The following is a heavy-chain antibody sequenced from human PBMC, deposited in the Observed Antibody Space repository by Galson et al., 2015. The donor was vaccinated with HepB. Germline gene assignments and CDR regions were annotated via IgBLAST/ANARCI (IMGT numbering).Heavy chain of an antibody. Sequence: SLRLSCAASGFTFSTYNMNWVRQAPGKGLEWVSYISSSDSTIYYADSVKGRFTISRDNAKTSLYLQMNSLRADDTAVYYCAREEDSGYYSYVMDVWGQGTTVTVSS. CDR3: AREEDSGYYSYVMDV. D-gene: IGHD1-26*01. V-gene: IGHV3-48*04. J-gene: IGHJ6*02. CDR1: GFTFSTYN. CDR2: ISSSDSTI.